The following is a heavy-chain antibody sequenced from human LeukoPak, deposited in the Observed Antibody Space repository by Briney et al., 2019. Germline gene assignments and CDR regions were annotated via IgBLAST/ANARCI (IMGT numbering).Heavy chain of an antibody. J-gene: IGHJ6*02. CDR2: ISWNSGSI. CDR1: GFTFDDYA. V-gene: IGHV3-9*01. Sequence: SLRLSCAASGFTFDDYAMHWVRQAPGKGLEWVSGISWNSGSIGYADSVKGRFTISRDNAKNSLYLQMNSLRAEDTALYCCAKGLTRSVVPAAISYYYYGMDVWGQGTTVTVSS. CDR3: AKGLTRSVVPAAISYYYYGMDV. D-gene: IGHD2-2*02.